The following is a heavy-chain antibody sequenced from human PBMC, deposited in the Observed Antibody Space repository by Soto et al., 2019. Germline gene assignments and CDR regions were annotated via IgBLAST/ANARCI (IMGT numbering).Heavy chain of an antibody. J-gene: IGHJ4*02. CDR1: GYTFTSYG. CDR3: ARFFYDYIWGSYRPDY. Sequence: ASVKVSCKASGYTFTSYGISWVRQAPGQGLEWTGWISAYNGNTNYAQKLQGRVTMTTDTSTSTAYMELRSLRSDDTAVYYCARFFYDYIWGSYRPDYWGQGTLVTVSS. D-gene: IGHD3-16*02. V-gene: IGHV1-18*01. CDR2: ISAYNGNT.